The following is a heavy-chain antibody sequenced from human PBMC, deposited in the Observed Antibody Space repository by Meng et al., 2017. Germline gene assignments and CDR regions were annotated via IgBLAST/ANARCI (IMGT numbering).Heavy chain of an antibody. D-gene: IGHD3-22*01. V-gene: IGHV1-69*06. CDR1: GGTFSSYA. CDR2: IIPIFGTA. CDR3: ASDLPDYYDSSGYPY. Sequence: QVRVVQAGAGVKKPGSSVKVSFKASGGTFSSYASGWVRQAPGQGLEWMGGIIPIFGTANYAQKFQGRVTITADKSTSTAYMELSSLRSEDTAVYYCASDLPDYYDSSGYPYWGQGTLVTVSS. J-gene: IGHJ4*02.